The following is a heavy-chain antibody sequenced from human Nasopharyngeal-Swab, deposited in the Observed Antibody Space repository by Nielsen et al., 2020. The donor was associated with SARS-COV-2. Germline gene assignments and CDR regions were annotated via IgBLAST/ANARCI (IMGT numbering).Heavy chain of an antibody. CDR2: ISESGRT. V-gene: IGHV3-23*01. CDR1: GFTFSSNA. D-gene: IGHD3-9*01. Sequence: GGSLRLSCAASGFTFSSNALSWVRQAPGKGLEWVSVISESGRTYYADSVKGRFTISRDNSKNTLYLQMNSLRAEDTAVYFCARGCVLTGPSCYYYGMDVWGQGTTVTVSS. J-gene: IGHJ6*02. CDR3: ARGCVLTGPSCYYYGMDV.